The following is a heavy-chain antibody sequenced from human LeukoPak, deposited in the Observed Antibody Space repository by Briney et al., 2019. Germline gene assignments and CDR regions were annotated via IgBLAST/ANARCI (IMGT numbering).Heavy chain of an antibody. Sequence: SETLSLTCTVYGGSFNEYYWTWIRQSPGKGLEWVAEIIHSGRTNYNPSLGSRVRLSVDTSGRQSSLKLTSVTAADTGVYFCARGVLVKVYAAFDHWGQGTLVTVSS. V-gene: IGHV4-34*01. CDR3: ARGVLVKVYAAFDH. CDR1: GGSFNEYY. CDR2: IIHSGRT. D-gene: IGHD2-8*01. J-gene: IGHJ4*02.